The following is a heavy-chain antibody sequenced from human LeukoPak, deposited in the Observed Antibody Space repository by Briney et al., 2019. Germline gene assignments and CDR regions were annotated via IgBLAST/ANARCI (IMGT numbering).Heavy chain of an antibody. CDR2: IIPIFGTA. D-gene: IGHD6-13*01. Sequence: ASVKVSCKASGGTFSSYAISWVRQAPGQGLEWMGGIIPIFGTANYAQKFQGRVTITADESTSTAYMELSSLRSEDTAVYYCARGGIAAAGSFDYWGQGTLVTASS. CDR3: ARGGIAAAGSFDY. J-gene: IGHJ4*02. CDR1: GGTFSSYA. V-gene: IGHV1-69*01.